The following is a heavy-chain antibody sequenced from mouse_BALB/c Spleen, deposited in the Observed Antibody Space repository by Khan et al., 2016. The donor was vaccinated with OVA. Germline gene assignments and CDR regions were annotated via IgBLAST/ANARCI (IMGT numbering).Heavy chain of an antibody. CDR1: GYTFTDFT. CDR2: ISTYYGDA. V-gene: IGHV1S137*01. Sequence: QVQLQQSGAELVRPGVSVKISCKGSGYTFTDFTLHWVKQSHAMSLEWIGVISTYYGDATYNQRFKDKATMTVDKSSSTAYMELARRTSEDSAIYYCTRGGGGNRFAYWGQGTLVTVSA. CDR3: TRGGGGNRFAY. J-gene: IGHJ3*01.